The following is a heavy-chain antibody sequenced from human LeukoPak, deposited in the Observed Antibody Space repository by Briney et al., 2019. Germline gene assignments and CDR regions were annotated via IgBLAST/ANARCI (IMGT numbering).Heavy chain of an antibody. CDR1: GFIFSNYA. Sequence: GSLRLSCVVSGFIFSNYALSWVRQAPGKGLDWVSAISSSGANTYYPGSVKGRFTISRDNSKNTLYLQMNGLRAEDTAVYYCAKVKVGAPVPWGYFDYWGQGTLVTVSS. J-gene: IGHJ4*02. CDR3: AKVKVGAPVPWGYFDY. CDR2: ISSSGANT. D-gene: IGHD1-26*01. V-gene: IGHV3-23*01.